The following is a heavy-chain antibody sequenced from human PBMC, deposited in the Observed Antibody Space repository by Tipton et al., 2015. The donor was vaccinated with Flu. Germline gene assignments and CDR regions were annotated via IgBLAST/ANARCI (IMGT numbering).Heavy chain of an antibody. J-gene: IGHJ6*02. V-gene: IGHV4-39*01. Sequence: GLVKPSETLTLTCSVSGGSIGSSSYYWGWMRRPPGKGLEWIGSHSPSGRAFHNPSLRSRVTTSIDTSKNEFSLQLTSVTAADTAIYYCASLYGGTGSSQYYFYKSGMDVWGQGTTVTVSS. CDR3: ASLYGGTGSSQYYFYKSGMDV. CDR2: HSPSGRA. CDR1: GGSIGSSSYY. D-gene: IGHD4-23*01.